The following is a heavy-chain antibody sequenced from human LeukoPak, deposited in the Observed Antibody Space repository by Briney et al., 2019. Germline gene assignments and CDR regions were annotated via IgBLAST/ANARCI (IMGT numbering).Heavy chain of an antibody. CDR1: GGTFSSYA. Sequence: GASVKVSCKASGGTFSSYAISWVRQAPGQGLEWMGRIIPILGIANYAQKFQGRVTITADKSTSTAYMELSSLRSEDTAVYYCAREPKPPITMIVVAEAYGMDVWGQGTTVTVSS. J-gene: IGHJ6*02. V-gene: IGHV1-69*04. CDR2: IIPILGIA. D-gene: IGHD3-22*01. CDR3: AREPKPPITMIVVAEAYGMDV.